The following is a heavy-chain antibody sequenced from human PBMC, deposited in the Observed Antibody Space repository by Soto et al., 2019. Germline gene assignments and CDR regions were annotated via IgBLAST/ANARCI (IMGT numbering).Heavy chain of an antibody. D-gene: IGHD3-3*01. Sequence: GGSLRLSCAASGFTFSSYGMHWVRQAPGKGLEWVAVISYDGSNKYYADSVKGRFTISRDNSKNTLYLQMNSLRAEDTAVYYCAKAERITIFGVVPRPANYFDYWGQGTLVTVSS. V-gene: IGHV3-30*18. CDR2: ISYDGSNK. J-gene: IGHJ4*02. CDR1: GFTFSSYG. CDR3: AKAERITIFGVVPRPANYFDY.